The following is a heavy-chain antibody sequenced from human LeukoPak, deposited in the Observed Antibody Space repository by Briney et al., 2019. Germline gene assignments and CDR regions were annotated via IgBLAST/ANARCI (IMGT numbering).Heavy chain of an antibody. J-gene: IGHJ4*02. Sequence: SETLSLTCTVSGGSISSYYWSWIRQPPGKGLEWIGYIYYSGSANYNPSLKSRITMSVDTSKNEFSLKLSSVTAADTAVDYCASGRPPGAYWGQGTLVTVSS. D-gene: IGHD2-2*01. CDR3: ASGRPPGAY. CDR1: GGSISSYY. V-gene: IGHV4-59*01. CDR2: IYYSGSA.